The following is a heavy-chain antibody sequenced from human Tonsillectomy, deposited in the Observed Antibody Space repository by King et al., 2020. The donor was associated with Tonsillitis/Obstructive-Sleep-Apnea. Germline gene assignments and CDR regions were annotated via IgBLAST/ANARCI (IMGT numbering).Heavy chain of an antibody. CDR1: GGPVGSGAYY. Sequence: VQLQESGPGLVKPSQTLSLTCTVSGGPVGSGAYYWTWIRQHPGKGLEWIGYIDYRGSTNYNPSLKSLVTISLHKSKNRFSLILNSVTAADTAVYYCARLAPPYSLGVWGKGTTVTVSS. CDR3: ARLAPPYSLGV. CDR2: IDYRGST. V-gene: IGHV4-31*01. J-gene: IGHJ6*03.